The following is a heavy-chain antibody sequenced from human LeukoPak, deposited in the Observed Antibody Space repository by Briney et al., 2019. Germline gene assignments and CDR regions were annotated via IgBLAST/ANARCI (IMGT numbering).Heavy chain of an antibody. V-gene: IGHV1-18*01. J-gene: IGHJ4*02. CDR2: ISAYNGNT. CDR3: ARGYCSSTSCWGFDY. CDR1: GYTFTSYG. D-gene: IGHD2-2*01. Sequence: ASVKVSCKASGYTFTSYGISWVRQAPGQGLEWMGWISAYNGNTNYAQKLQGRVTMTTDTSTSTAYMELWSLRSDDTAVYYCARGYCSSTSCWGFDYWGQGTLVTVSS.